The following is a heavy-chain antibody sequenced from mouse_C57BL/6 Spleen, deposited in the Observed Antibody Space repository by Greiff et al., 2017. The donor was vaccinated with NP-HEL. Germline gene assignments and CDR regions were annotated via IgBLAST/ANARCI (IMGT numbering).Heavy chain of an antibody. V-gene: IGHV5-17*01. D-gene: IGHD1-1*01. J-gene: IGHJ4*01. CDR3: AREFTTVGADYAMDY. Sequence: EVKLVESGGGLVKPGGSLKLSCAASGFTFSDYGMHWVRQAPEKGLEWVAYISSGSSTIYYADTVKGRFTISRDNAKNTLFLQMTSLRSEDTAMYYCAREFTTVGADYAMDYWGQGTSVTVSS. CDR2: ISSGSSTI. CDR1: GFTFSDYG.